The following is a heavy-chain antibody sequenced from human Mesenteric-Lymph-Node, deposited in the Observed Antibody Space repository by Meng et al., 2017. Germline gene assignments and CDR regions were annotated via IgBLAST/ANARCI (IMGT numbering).Heavy chain of an antibody. Sequence: GGTLRLSCAASGFTFSNAWMSWVRQVPGKGLEWVSTISGSGDNTYYADSVKGRFSISRDNSKNPLYLQMNSLRAEDTALYYCAKEFVYTTIGDFFDYWGQGTLVTVSS. CDR2: ISGSGDNT. V-gene: IGHV3-23*01. CDR1: GFTFSNAW. CDR3: AKEFVYTTIGDFFDY. D-gene: IGHD5/OR15-5a*01. J-gene: IGHJ4*02.